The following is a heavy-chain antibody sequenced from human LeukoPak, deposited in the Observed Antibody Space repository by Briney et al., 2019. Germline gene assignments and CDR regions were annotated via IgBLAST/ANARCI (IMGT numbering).Heavy chain of an antibody. Sequence: PSQTLSLTCTVSGGSISSGSYYWSWIRQPAGKGLEWIGRIYTSGSTNYNPSLKSRVTISVDTSKDQFSLKLSSVTAADTAVYYCARGPYSSGWYSVYYYYYYGMDVWGQGTTVTVSS. D-gene: IGHD6-19*01. J-gene: IGHJ6*02. CDR3: ARGPYSSGWYSVYYYYYYGMDV. V-gene: IGHV4-61*02. CDR2: IYTSGST. CDR1: GGSISSGSYY.